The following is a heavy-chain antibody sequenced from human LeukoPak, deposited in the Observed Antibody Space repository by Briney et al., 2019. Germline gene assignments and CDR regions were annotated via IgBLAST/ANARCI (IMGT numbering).Heavy chain of an antibody. V-gene: IGHV4-34*01. CDR1: GGSFSGYY. D-gene: IGHD3-22*01. J-gene: IGHJ4*02. CDR2: INHSGST. CDR3: ARGIQITMTNYYFDY. Sequence: SSETLSLTCAVYGGSFSGYYWSWIRQPPGKGLEWIGEINHSGSTNYNPSPKSRVTISVDTSKNQFSLKLSSVTAADTAVYYCARGIQITMTNYYFDYWGQGTLVTVSS.